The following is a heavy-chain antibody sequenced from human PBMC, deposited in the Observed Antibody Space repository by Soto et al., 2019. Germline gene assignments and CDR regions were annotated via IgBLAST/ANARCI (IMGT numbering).Heavy chain of an antibody. V-gene: IGHV4-4*02. D-gene: IGHD5-12*01. CDR2: VSHSGST. J-gene: IGHJ4*02. CDR1: SDSITSSNW. Sequence: QVQLQESGPGLVKPSGTLSLTCAVSSDSITSSNWWSWVRQSPGKGLEWIGEVSHSGSTNYIPSLKSQVTISVDKSRNQFPLRLNSVTAADTAVYYCARNRYGGYDFDYWGQGTLVTVSS. CDR3: ARNRYGGYDFDY.